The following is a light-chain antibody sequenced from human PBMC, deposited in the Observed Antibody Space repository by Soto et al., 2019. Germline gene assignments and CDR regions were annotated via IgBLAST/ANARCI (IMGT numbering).Light chain of an antibody. V-gene: IGKV1-9*01. Sequence: DIQLTQSPSFLSASVGDRVTITCRASQGISRYLAWYQQKPGKAPKLLIYAASTLQSGVPSRFSGSGSGTEFTLTISSLQPEDCATYYCQQLNSYPQTFGQGTKLEIK. CDR2: AAS. CDR3: QQLNSYPQT. CDR1: QGISRY. J-gene: IGKJ2*01.